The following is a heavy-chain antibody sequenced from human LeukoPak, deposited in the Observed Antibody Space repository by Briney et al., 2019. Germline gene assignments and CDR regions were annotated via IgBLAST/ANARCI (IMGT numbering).Heavy chain of an antibody. CDR2: INPSGGST. CDR3: ARDRLSPKLWFGEFNWFDP. J-gene: IGHJ5*02. Sequence: ASVKVSCKASGYTFTSYYMHWVRQAPGQGLEWMGIINPSGGSTSYAQKFQGRVTMTRDMSTSTVYMELRSLRSDDTAVYYCARDRLSPKLWFGEFNWFDPWGQGTLVTVSS. D-gene: IGHD3-10*01. V-gene: IGHV1-46*01. CDR1: GYTFTSYY.